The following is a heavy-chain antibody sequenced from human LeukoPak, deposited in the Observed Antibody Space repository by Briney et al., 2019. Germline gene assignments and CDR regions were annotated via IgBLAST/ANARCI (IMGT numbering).Heavy chain of an antibody. D-gene: IGHD3-10*01. V-gene: IGHV3-7*01. CDR1: GFTFSNYW. Sequence: GGSLSLSCAASGFTFSNYWMSWVRQAPGKGLEWVANIKEDGSEKYYVDSVKGRFTISRDNARNSLYLQMNSLRAEDTAVYYCARGGVLLWFGETDYWGQGTLVTVSS. J-gene: IGHJ4*02. CDR3: ARGGVLLWFGETDY. CDR2: IKEDGSEK.